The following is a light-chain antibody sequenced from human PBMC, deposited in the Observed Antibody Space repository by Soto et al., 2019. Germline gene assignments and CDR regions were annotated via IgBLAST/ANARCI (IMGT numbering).Light chain of an antibody. CDR2: DAS. CDR1: QSVNSY. J-gene: IGKJ2*01. Sequence: EIVLTQSPATLSVSPGERATLSCRASQSVNSYLAWYQQRPGQAPRLLIYDASNRATGIPARFGGSGSGTDFTLTINSLEPEDFAVYYCQQRSDWPYTFGQGTKLEIK. V-gene: IGKV3-11*01. CDR3: QQRSDWPYT.